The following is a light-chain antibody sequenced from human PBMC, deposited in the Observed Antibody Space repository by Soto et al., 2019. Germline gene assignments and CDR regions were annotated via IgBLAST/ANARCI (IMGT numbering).Light chain of an antibody. Sequence: QSALTQPASVSGSPGQSITIPCTGTNSDVGGYNYVSWYQHHPGKAPKLMIYEVFNRPSGVSSRFSGSKSGSTASLTISGLQAEDEADYYCSSYTTTNPLYVFGTGTKLTVL. CDR2: EVF. J-gene: IGLJ1*01. CDR1: NSDVGGYNY. V-gene: IGLV2-14*01. CDR3: SSYTTTNPLYV.